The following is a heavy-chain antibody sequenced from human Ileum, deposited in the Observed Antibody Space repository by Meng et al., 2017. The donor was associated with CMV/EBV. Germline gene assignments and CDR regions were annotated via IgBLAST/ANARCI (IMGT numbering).Heavy chain of an antibody. CDR3: AKDQRDNNWNDYYGMDV. Sequence: LRLSCTVSGGSINRDGFYWSWVRQPPGKGLEWIGFIYSSGSTFYSPSLKSRLTISLDASKNQFSLRLTSVTAADTAVYYCAKDQRDNNWNDYYGMDVWGQGTTVTVSS. J-gene: IGHJ6*02. CDR1: GGSINRDGFY. V-gene: IGHV4-30-4*01. D-gene: IGHD1-20*01. CDR2: IYSSGST.